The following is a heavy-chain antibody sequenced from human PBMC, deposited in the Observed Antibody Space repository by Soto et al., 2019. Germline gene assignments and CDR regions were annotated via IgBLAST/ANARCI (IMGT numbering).Heavy chain of an antibody. CDR2: ISSTGSTP. CDR1: GFPFSYSY. Sequence: PGGSLRLSCAASGFPFSYSYMAWIRQAPGKGLEEIATISSTGSTPYYADSVKGRFTISRDNAQNSLYLEMNNLRAEDTAVYYCARGQQFVANWLDPWGQGILVTVSS. J-gene: IGHJ5*02. D-gene: IGHD6-6*01. CDR3: ARGQQFVANWLDP. V-gene: IGHV3-11*01.